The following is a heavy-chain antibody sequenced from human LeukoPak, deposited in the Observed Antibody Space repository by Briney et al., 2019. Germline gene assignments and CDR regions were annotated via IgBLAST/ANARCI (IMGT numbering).Heavy chain of an antibody. Sequence: GGSLRLSCAASGFTFTNYGIHWVRQAPGKGLEWVAVMWYDGTNKYYADSVKGRFTISRDNSKNTLYLQMNSLRAEDTAVYYCAKAGITIFGVVPYYFDYWGQGTLVTVSS. J-gene: IGHJ4*02. CDR2: MWYDGTNK. CDR3: AKAGITIFGVVPYYFDY. CDR1: GFTFTNYG. V-gene: IGHV3-30*02. D-gene: IGHD3-3*01.